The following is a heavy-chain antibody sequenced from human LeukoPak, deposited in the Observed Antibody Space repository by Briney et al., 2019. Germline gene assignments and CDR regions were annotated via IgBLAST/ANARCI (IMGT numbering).Heavy chain of an antibody. Sequence: PSETLSLTCTVSGGSINTYYWSWIRQPAGKGLEYIGRIYTSGSTNYNPSLKSRVTMSVDTSKNQFSLKLSSVTAADTAVYYCARAILRRIVGWAPFELSNWFDPWGQGTLVTVSS. CDR2: IYTSGST. D-gene: IGHD2-21*01. J-gene: IGHJ5*02. CDR1: GGSINTYY. V-gene: IGHV4-4*07. CDR3: ARAILRRIVGWAPFELSNWFDP.